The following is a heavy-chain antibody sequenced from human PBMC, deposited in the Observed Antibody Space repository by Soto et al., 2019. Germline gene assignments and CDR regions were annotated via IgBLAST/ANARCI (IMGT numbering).Heavy chain of an antibody. CDR3: TSTRGSWYSDY. V-gene: IGHV3-15*01. J-gene: IGHJ4*02. CDR1: GFTFSNAW. D-gene: IGHD6-13*01. CDR2: IKSKTDGGTT. Sequence: GGSLRLSCAASGFTFSNAWMSWVRQAPGKGLERVGRIKSKTDGGTTDYAAPVKGRFTISRDDSKNTLYLQMNSLKTEDTAVYYCTSTRGSWYSDYWGQGTLVTVSS.